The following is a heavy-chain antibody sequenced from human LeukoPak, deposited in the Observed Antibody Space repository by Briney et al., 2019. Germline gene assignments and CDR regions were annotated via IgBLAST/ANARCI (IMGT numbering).Heavy chain of an antibody. CDR1: GGSISSSSYY. CDR2: IYYSGST. CDR3: ARWSAYCSGGSCYSFNAFDI. Sequence: PSETLSLTCTVSGGSISSSSYYWGWIRQPPGKGLEWIGSIYYSGSTYYNPSLKSRVTISVDTSKNQFSLKLSSVTAADTAVYYCARWSAYCSGGSCYSFNAFDIWGQGTMVTVSS. V-gene: IGHV4-39*07. D-gene: IGHD2-15*01. J-gene: IGHJ3*02.